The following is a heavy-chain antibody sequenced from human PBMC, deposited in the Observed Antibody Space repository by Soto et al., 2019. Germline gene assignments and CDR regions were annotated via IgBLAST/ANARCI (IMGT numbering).Heavy chain of an antibody. Sequence: GGSLRLSCAASGFTFGSYAMSWVRQAPGKGPEWVSSMNGGGGSTYYAESVQGRFTISRDNSKNTLYLQMNSLRVEDTAVYYCAKMSEIAAPRYCFDLWGQGTLVTV. V-gene: IGHV3-23*01. CDR2: MNGGGGST. CDR3: AKMSEIAAPRYCFDL. CDR1: GFTFGSYA. J-gene: IGHJ4*02. D-gene: IGHD2-21*01.